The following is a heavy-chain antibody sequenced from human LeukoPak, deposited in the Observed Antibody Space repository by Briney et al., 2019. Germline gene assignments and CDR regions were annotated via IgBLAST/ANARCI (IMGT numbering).Heavy chain of an antibody. CDR1: GYTFNDYY. V-gene: IGHV1-2*02. Sequence: ASVKVPCKTSGYTFNDYYVHWVRQAPGQGLEWMGWINPNSGRTNYAPKFQGRVTLTTDTSISTAYMELSGLISGDTALYYCARDSSDVLTGYYHFWGQGTLVTVSS. CDR3: ARDSSDVLTGYYHF. D-gene: IGHD3-9*01. J-gene: IGHJ4*02. CDR2: INPNSGRT.